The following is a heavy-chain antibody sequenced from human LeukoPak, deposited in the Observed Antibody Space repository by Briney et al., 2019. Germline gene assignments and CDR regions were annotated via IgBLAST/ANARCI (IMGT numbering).Heavy chain of an antibody. D-gene: IGHD3-16*02. J-gene: IGHJ4*02. CDR2: IYYNVST. CDR3: ARENDYVWGSYRRYFDY. V-gene: IGHV4-59*01. Sequence: SETLSLTCTVSGGSISSYYWSWIRQPPGKGQEWIGYIYYNVSTNYNPSLKRRVTISVDTSENQFSLKLSSVTAADTAVYYCARENDYVWGSYRRYFDYWGQGSLVTVSS. CDR1: GGSISSYY.